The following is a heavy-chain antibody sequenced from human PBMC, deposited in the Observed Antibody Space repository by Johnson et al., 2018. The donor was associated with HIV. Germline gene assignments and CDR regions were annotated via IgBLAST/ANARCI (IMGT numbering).Heavy chain of an antibody. V-gene: IGHV3-30*14. D-gene: IGHD5-12*01. J-gene: IGHJ3*02. Sequence: QVQVVESGGGVVQPGRSLRLSCAASGFTFSSYAMHWVRQDRGKGLEWVAVISYDGSNKYYADSVKGRFTISRDNSKNTLYLQMNSLRAEDTALYPCARPHSGQYQYAFDIWGQGTKVTVSS. CDR3: ARPHSGQYQYAFDI. CDR2: ISYDGSNK. CDR1: GFTFSSYA.